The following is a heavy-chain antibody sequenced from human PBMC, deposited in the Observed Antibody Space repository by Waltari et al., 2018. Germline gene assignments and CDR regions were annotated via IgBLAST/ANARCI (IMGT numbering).Heavy chain of an antibody. D-gene: IGHD1-26*01. CDR3: ARWVLPIDY. J-gene: IGHJ4*02. CDR1: GFSFSNYE. CDR2: ISPSSNTI. Sequence: VQLVESGGGLVLPGGSLRRSCAASGFSFSNYEMTWVRQAPGKGLEWLSYISPSSNTIYYADSVKGRFSISRDNAKNSLFLQMNGLRAEDTAVYYCARWVLPIDYWGLGTLVTVSS. V-gene: IGHV3-48*03.